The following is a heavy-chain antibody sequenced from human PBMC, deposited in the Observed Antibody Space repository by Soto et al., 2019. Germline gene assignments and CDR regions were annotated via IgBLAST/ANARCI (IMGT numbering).Heavy chain of an antibody. CDR2: INPMGGIT. CDR3: TRANWYSEY. Sequence: ASVKVSCKASGYTFINYYIHWVRQAPGQGLEWMAIINPMGGITNYNPSLKSRVTMSVDTSKNQLSLNLTSLTAADTAIYYCTRANWYSEYWGQGTLVTVSS. V-gene: IGHV1-46*01. D-gene: IGHD7-27*01. J-gene: IGHJ4*02. CDR1: GYTFINYY.